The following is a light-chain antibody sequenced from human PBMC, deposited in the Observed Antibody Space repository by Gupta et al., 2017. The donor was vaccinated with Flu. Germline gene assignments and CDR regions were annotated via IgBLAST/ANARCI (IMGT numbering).Light chain of an antibody. CDR2: AAS. V-gene: IGKV1-39*01. CDR1: RNIFNY. Sequence: DIQMTQSPSFLSASVGDRVTVTCRASRNIFNYLNWYQQRPGKAPKLLIYAASTLQTGVPSRFSGSGSATEFTLTISGLQPEDLGLYYCQQSYDPPHTFGQGTKVEIK. CDR3: QQSYDPPHT. J-gene: IGKJ2*01.